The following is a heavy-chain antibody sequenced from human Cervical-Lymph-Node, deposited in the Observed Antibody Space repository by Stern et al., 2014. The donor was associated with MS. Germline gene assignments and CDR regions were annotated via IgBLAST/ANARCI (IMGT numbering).Heavy chain of an antibody. J-gene: IGHJ4*02. CDR3: ARGLATALIADL. V-gene: IGHV1-2*02. CDR1: GYTFTDYY. D-gene: IGHD2-21*01. CDR2: IHPNSGDT. Sequence: VQLVESGADVKKPGASLKVSCKASGYTFTDYYMQWVRQAPGQGLEWMGGIHPNSGDTNYARKFQGRVTLTRDTSISTAYLELSRLTYDDTAVYYCARGLATALIADLWGQGTLVTVS.